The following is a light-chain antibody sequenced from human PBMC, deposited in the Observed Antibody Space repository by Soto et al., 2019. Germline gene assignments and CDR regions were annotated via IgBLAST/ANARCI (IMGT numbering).Light chain of an antibody. CDR1: SSDVGGYNY. CDR2: DVS. V-gene: IGLV2-14*01. J-gene: IGLJ1*01. CDR3: NSYTTSSTYV. Sequence: QSVLTQPASVSGSPGQSITISCTGTSSDVGGYNYVSWYQQHPGKAPKLMIYDVSNRPSGVSNRFSGSKSGNTASLTISGLQAEDEADYCCNSYTTSSTYVFGTGTKLTVL.